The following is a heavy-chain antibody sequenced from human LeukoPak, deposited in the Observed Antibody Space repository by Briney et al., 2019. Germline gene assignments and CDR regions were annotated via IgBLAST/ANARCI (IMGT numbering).Heavy chain of an antibody. CDR1: EFTFSSYE. Sequence: QPGGSLRLSCAASEFTFSSYEMNWVRQAPGKGLEWVSYISSSGSTIYYADSVKGRFTISRDNAKNSLYLQMNSLRAEDTAVYYCAREEYSYGYYWGQGTLVTVSS. CDR2: ISSSGSTI. V-gene: IGHV3-48*03. D-gene: IGHD5-18*01. J-gene: IGHJ4*02. CDR3: AREEYSYGYY.